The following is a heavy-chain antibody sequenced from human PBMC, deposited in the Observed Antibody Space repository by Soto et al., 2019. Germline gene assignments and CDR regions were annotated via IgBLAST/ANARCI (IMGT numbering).Heavy chain of an antibody. J-gene: IGHJ6*01. CDR3: ARYSCCFDV. CDR2: IDTSGTST. D-gene: IGHD4-4*01. Sequence: HCVRQVSGKGLVWVSRIDTSGTSTSYADAVKGRFTISRDNAKSTVTLQMNSLRADVSGVYYCARYSCCFDV. V-gene: IGHV3-74*01.